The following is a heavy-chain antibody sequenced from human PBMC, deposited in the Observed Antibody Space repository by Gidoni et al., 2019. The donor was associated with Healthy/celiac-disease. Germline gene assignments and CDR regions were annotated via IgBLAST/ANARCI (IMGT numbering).Heavy chain of an antibody. V-gene: IGHV5-51*01. Sequence: EVQLVQSGAEVKKPGESLKISCKGSGYSCTSYWIGWVRQMPGKGLEWMGIIYPGDSDTRYSPSFQGQVTISADKSISTAYLQWSSLKASDTAMYYCARIGLELYGAGFIVHNNWFDPWGQGTLVTVSS. J-gene: IGHJ5*02. CDR1: GYSCTSYW. CDR2: IYPGDSDT. D-gene: IGHD1-7*01. CDR3: ARIGLELYGAGFIVHNNWFDP.